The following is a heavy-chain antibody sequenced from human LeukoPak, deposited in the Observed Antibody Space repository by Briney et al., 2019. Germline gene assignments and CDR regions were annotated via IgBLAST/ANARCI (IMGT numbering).Heavy chain of an antibody. V-gene: IGHV4-59*12. CDR2: IYYTGST. CDR1: GGSISSYY. D-gene: IGHD4-17*01. CDR3: ARDSGTTGEVKFDP. J-gene: IGHJ5*02. Sequence: PSETPSLTCSVSGGSISSYYWSWIRQPPGKGLEWIGYIYYTGSTNYNPSLKSRVTISVDTSKNQFSLKLSFVTAADTAVYYCARDSGTTGEVKFDPWGQGTLVTVSS.